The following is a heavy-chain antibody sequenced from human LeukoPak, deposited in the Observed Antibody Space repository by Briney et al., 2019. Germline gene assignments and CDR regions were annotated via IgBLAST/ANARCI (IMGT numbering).Heavy chain of an antibody. D-gene: IGHD2-2*01. CDR3: ARGGVVVPAAAAVDY. Sequence: ASVKVSCKASGYTFTGYYMHWVRQAPGQGLEWMGWMNPNSGGTNYAQKFQGRVTMTRDTSISTAYMELSRLRSDDTAVYYCARGGVVVPAAAAVDYWGQGTLVTVSS. CDR1: GYTFTGYY. J-gene: IGHJ4*02. V-gene: IGHV1-2*02. CDR2: MNPNSGGT.